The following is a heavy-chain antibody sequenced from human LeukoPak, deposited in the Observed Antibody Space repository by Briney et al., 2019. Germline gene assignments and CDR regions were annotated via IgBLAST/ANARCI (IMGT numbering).Heavy chain of an antibody. CDR1: GYTFTGYY. V-gene: IGHV1-2*02. Sequence: GASVKVSCKASGYTFTGYYMHWVRQAPGLGLEWMGWINPNSGDTNYAQKFQGRVTMTRDTSINTAYMELSRLRSDDTAVYYCAKGAYNWFDPWGQGTLVIVSS. J-gene: IGHJ5*02. CDR3: AKGAYNWFDP. CDR2: INPNSGDT.